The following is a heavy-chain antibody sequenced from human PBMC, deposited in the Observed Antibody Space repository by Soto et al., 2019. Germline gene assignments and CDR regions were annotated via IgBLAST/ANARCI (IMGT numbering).Heavy chain of an antibody. CDR3: ARDRGDYSASAY. CDR2: ITPSGATT. CDR1: GFIFSGSP. Sequence: GGSLRLSCAASGFIFSGSPMNWVRQAPGKGLEWVSYITPSGATTYYADSVNGRFTISRDNARNSLFLQLNSLRDEDTAVYYCARDRGDYSASAYWGQGTLVTVSS. J-gene: IGHJ4*02. V-gene: IGHV3-48*02. D-gene: IGHD3-10*01.